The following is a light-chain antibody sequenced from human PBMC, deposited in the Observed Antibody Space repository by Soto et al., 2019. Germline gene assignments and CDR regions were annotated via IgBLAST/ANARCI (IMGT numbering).Light chain of an antibody. CDR2: RND. Sequence: QLVLTQPPSASGTPGQRVTISCSGSSSNIGSNYLYWYQQLPGAAPTLVMYRNDQRPSGVPDRFSGSRSGTSASLAIIGLRSEDEADYYCATWDDSLSGYVFGTGTKLTVL. CDR3: ATWDDSLSGYV. CDR1: SSNIGSNY. V-gene: IGLV1-47*01. J-gene: IGLJ1*01.